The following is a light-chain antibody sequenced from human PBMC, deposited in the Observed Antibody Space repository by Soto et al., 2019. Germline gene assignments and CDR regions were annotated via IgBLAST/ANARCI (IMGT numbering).Light chain of an antibody. Sequence: EIVLTHSAAILSVSPGERATPSCTSSQSISRSLAWYQQKPGQAPRLLIPDASTRATGIPARFSGSGSGTEFTLTISSLQSEDFAPYYCHQYNSWPPGTFGQGSKVDI. J-gene: IGKJ2*01. CDR3: HQYNSWPPGT. V-gene: IGKV3-15*01. CDR2: DAS. CDR1: QSISRS.